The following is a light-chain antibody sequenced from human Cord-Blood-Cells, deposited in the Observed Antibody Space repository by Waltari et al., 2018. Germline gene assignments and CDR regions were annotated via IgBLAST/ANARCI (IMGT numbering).Light chain of an antibody. CDR2: WAS. J-gene: IGKJ3*01. Sequence: DIVMTQSPDSLAVSLGERATINGKSSQSVLYSSNNKNYLAWYQQKPGQPPKLLIYWASTRESGVPDRFSGSGSGTDSTLTISSLQAEDVAVYYCQQYYSTPLTFGPGTKVDIK. V-gene: IGKV4-1*01. CDR3: QQYYSTPLT. CDR1: QSVLYSSNNKNY.